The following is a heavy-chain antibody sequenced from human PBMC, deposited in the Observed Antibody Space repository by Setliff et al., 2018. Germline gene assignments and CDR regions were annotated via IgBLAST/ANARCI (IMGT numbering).Heavy chain of an antibody. J-gene: IGHJ5*02. V-gene: IGHV5-51*01. CDR1: GYSFTSYW. D-gene: IGHD6-6*01. CDR3: ARSRSSSPWNNWFDP. Sequence: PGESLKISCKGSGYSFTSYWIGWVRQMPGKGLEWMGIIXXXXXXXXXXXXXXXXVTXXXXKSISTAYLQWSSLKASDTATYYCARSRSSSPWNNWFDPWGQGTLVTVSS. CDR2: IXXXXXXX.